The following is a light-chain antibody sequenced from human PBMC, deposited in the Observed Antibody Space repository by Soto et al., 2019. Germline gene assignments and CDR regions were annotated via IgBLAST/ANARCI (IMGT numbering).Light chain of an antibody. CDR1: QSVGSTY. V-gene: IGKV3-20*01. CDR3: QQYGESPWT. Sequence: EVVLTQSPGTLSLSPGERATLSCRASQSVGSTYSAWYQQKPGQAPRRLLYGASSRATGIPDRFSGSGSGTDFTLTISRLEPEDFAVYYCQQYGESPWTFGQGTKVEIK. CDR2: GAS. J-gene: IGKJ1*01.